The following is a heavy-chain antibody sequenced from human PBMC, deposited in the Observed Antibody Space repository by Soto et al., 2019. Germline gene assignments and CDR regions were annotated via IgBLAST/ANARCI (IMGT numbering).Heavy chain of an antibody. CDR2: IHYSGST. J-gene: IGHJ4*02. Sequence: QVQLQESGPGLVKPSETLSLTCTVPGGSVSIGTYYWSWIRQPPGKGLEWIGFIHYSGSTNYNPSLKSRVPMSVDTSKNQFSLKLTSVNAADTAVYYCTRGGDAYKNGHWGQGTLVTVYS. CDR3: TRGGDAYKNGH. V-gene: IGHV4-61*01. D-gene: IGHD2-21*01. CDR1: GGSVSIGTYY.